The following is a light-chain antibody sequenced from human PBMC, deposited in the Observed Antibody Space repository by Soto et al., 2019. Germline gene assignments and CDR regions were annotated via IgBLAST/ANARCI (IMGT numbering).Light chain of an antibody. CDR2: GAS. Sequence: EVVLTQSPGTLPLSPGESATLSCRASQSVYNNYLAWYQQKPGQAPRLLIYGASTRATDIPDRFIASGSGTDFTLTIRRLEPEDFAVYYCQQFTFSLWTFGQGTRVEIK. V-gene: IGKV3-20*01. CDR3: QQFTFSLWT. CDR1: QSVYNNY. J-gene: IGKJ1*01.